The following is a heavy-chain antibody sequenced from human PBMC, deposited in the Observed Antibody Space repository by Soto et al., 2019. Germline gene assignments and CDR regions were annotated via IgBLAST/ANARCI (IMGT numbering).Heavy chain of an antibody. Sequence: GSLRLSCAASGFTFSSYAMSWVRQAPGKGLEWVSAISGSGGSTYYADSVKGRFTISRDNSKNTLYLQMNSLRAEDTSVYYCAKDPNVDTAMDSDYWGQGTLVTVSS. J-gene: IGHJ4*02. CDR1: GFTFSSYA. D-gene: IGHD5-18*01. CDR3: AKDPNVDTAMDSDY. V-gene: IGHV3-23*01. CDR2: ISGSGGST.